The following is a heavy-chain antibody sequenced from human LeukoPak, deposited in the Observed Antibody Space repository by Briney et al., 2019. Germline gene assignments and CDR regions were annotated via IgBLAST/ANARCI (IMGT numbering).Heavy chain of an antibody. CDR1: GFTVSSNY. V-gene: IGHV3-66*01. CDR2: IYSGGST. D-gene: IGHD3-10*01. J-gene: IGHJ4*02. CDR3: AALWFGELSSIGHY. Sequence: PGRSLRLSCAASGFTVSSNYMSWVRQAPGKGLEWVSVIYSGGSTYYADSVKGRFTISRDNSKNTLYLQMNSLRAEDTAVYYCAALWFGELSSIGHYWGQGTLVTVSS.